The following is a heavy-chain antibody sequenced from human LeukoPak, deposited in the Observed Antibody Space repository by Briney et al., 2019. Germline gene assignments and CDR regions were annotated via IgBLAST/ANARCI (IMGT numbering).Heavy chain of an antibody. CDR1: GFTFSNAW. D-gene: IGHD6-13*01. Sequence: GGSLRLSCAASGFTFSNAWMSWVRQAPGKGLEWVGRIKSKTDGGTTDYAAPVKGRFTISRDDSKNTLYLQMNSLKTEDTAVYYCTTDEVAAGPFYYWGQGTLVTVSS. V-gene: IGHV3-15*01. J-gene: IGHJ4*02. CDR3: TTDEVAAGPFYY. CDR2: IKSKTDGGTT.